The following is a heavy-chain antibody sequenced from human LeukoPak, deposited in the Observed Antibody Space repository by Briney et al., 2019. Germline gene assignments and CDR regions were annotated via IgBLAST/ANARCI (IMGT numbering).Heavy chain of an antibody. J-gene: IGHJ2*01. V-gene: IGHV4-39*07. CDR2: IYYSGST. CDR3: ARAVVAESYWYFDL. CDR1: GGSISSSSYY. Sequence: SETLSLTCTVSGGSISSSSYYWGWIRQPPGKGLEWIGSIYYSGSTYYNPSLKSRVTISVDTSKNQFSLKLSSVTAADTAVYYCARAVVAESYWYFDLWGRGTLVTVSS. D-gene: IGHD3-10*01.